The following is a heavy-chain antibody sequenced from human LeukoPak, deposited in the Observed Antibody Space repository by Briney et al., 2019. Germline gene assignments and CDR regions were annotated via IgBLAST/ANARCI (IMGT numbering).Heavy chain of an antibody. D-gene: IGHD5-18*01. CDR2: ISSSSSYI. CDR3: ARDPGGYSYGYEGVY. V-gene: IGHV3-21*01. CDR1: GFTFSSYS. J-gene: IGHJ4*02. Sequence: GGSLRLSCAASGFTFSSYSMNWVRQAPGKGLEWVSSISSSSSYIYYADSVKGRFTISRDNAKNSLYLQMNSLRAEDTAVYYCARDPGGYSYGYEGVYWGQGTLVTVSS.